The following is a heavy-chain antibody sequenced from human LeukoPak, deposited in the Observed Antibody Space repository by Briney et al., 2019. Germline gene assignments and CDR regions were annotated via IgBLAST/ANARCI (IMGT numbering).Heavy chain of an antibody. J-gene: IGHJ4*02. CDR1: GFTFSSYV. CDR3: VRGLLGPDY. D-gene: IGHD7-27*01. CDR2: MSYDGNNE. Sequence: GGSLRLSCAASGFTFSSYVTHWVRQAPGKGLEWVAVMSYDGNNEYYADSVKGRFTISRDNSKNTLYLQMNSLRAEDTAVYYCVRGLLGPDYWGQGTQVTVSS. V-gene: IGHV3-30*03.